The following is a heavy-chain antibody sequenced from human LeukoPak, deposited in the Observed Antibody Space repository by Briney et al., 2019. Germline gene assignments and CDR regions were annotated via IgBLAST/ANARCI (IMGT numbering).Heavy chain of an antibody. V-gene: IGHV3-7*01. Sequence: GGSLRLSCAASGFTFSSYRMSWVRQAPGKGLEWVANIKQDGSEKYYVDSVKGRFTISRDNAKNSLYLQLNSLRAEDTAVYYCVRTGVLWWGRRVCYFDYWGQGTLVTVSS. CDR2: IKQDGSEK. CDR3: VRTGVLWWGRRVCYFDY. J-gene: IGHJ4*02. CDR1: GFTFSSYR. D-gene: IGHD2-21*01.